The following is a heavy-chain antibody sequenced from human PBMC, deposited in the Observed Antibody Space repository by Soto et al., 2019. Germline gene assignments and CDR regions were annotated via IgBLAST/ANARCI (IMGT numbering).Heavy chain of an antibody. CDR2: IDWDDDK. CDR1: GFSLSTSGMC. CDR3: ARITIPPDYGDYTLFNYYGMDV. Sequence: SGPTLVNPTQTLTLTCTFSGFSLSTSGMCVSWIRQPPGTALEWLALIDWDDDKYYSTSLKTRLTISKDTSKNQVVLTMTNMDPVDTATYYCARITIPPDYGDYTLFNYYGMDVWGQGT. D-gene: IGHD4-17*01. V-gene: IGHV2-70*01. J-gene: IGHJ6*02.